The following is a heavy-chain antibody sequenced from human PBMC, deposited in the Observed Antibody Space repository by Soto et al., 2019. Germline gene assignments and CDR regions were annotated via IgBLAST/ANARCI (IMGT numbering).Heavy chain of an antibody. CDR1: GGSISSGGYY. CDR3: ARNDYGSGSYGSWFDP. CDR2: IYYSGST. D-gene: IGHD3-10*01. J-gene: IGHJ5*02. Sequence: QVQLQESGPGLVKPSHTLSLTCTVSGGSISSGGYYWSWIRQHPGKGLEWIGYIYYSGSTYYNPSLKSRVTISVDTSKNQFSRKLSSVTAADTAVYYCARNDYGSGSYGSWFDPWGQGTLVTVSS. V-gene: IGHV4-31*03.